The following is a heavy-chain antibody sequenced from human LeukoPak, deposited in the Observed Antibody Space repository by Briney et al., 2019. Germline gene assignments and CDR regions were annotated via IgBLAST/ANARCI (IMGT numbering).Heavy chain of an antibody. CDR1: GVSISSYY. J-gene: IGHJ4*02. V-gene: IGHV4-59*01. CDR2: IYYTGST. CDR3: ARGHASSGYTPPGY. Sequence: PSETLSLTCTVSGVSISSYYWTWIRQPPGKGLEWIGYIYYTGSTNYNPSLESRVTMSVDTSKNQFSLKLSSLTAADTAVYYCARGHASSGYTPPGYWGQGTLVTVSS. D-gene: IGHD3-22*01.